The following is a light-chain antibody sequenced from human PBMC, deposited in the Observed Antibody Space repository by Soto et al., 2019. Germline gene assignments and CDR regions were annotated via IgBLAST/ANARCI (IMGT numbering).Light chain of an antibody. CDR2: EVT. CDR3: SSYAGPKTYVV. J-gene: IGLJ2*01. CDR1: SSDVGGYDY. Sequence: QSALTQPPSASGSPGQSVTISCTGTSSDVGGYDYVSWYQRYPGKAPKLMIYEVTRRPSGVPDRFSGSKSGNTASLTVSGLQAEDEADYYCSSYAGPKTYVVFGGGTKLTVL. V-gene: IGLV2-8*01.